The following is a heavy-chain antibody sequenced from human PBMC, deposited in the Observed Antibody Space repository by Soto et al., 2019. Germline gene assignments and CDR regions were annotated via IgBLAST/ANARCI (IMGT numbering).Heavy chain of an antibody. J-gene: IGHJ4*02. D-gene: IGHD3-10*01. Sequence: GSLRLSCAASGFTVSGSWMHWIRQAPGKGLVWVSHINSDGSTTNYADSVKGRFTISRDNTKNTLYLQMHSLRAEDTAVYYCARGGVTYGELIVYWGQGTLVTVSS. CDR1: GFTVSGSW. CDR3: ARGGVTYGELIVY. V-gene: IGHV3-74*01. CDR2: INSDGSTT.